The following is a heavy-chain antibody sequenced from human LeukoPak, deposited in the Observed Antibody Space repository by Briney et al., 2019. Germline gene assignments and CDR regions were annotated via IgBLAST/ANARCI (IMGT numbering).Heavy chain of an antibody. J-gene: IGHJ6*03. CDR2: ISGSGAGT. CDR3: AKEGEDIVVVPAANPNYYYYMDV. CDR1: GFTFNSSA. Sequence: PGGSLRLSCAASGFTFNSSAMTWVRQAPGKGPEWVSAISGSGAGTYYADSVKGRFTISRDNSKNTVYLQMNSLRAEDTAVYYCAKEGEDIVVVPAANPNYYYYMDVWGKGTTVTVSS. V-gene: IGHV3-23*01. D-gene: IGHD2-2*01.